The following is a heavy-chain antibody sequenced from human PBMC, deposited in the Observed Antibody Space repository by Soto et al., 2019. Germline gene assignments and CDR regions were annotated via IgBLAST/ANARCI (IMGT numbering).Heavy chain of an antibody. V-gene: IGHV4-59*08. CDR2: IYYSGST. CDR3: ASTAYYDFWSGPEPPYYFDY. CDR1: GGSISSYY. J-gene: IGHJ4*02. D-gene: IGHD3-3*01. Sequence: SETLSLTCTVSGGSISSYYWSWIRQPPGKGLDWIGYIYYSGSTNYNPSLKSRVTISVDTSKNQFSLKLSSVTAADTAVYYCASTAYYDFWSGPEPPYYFDYWGQGTLVTVSS.